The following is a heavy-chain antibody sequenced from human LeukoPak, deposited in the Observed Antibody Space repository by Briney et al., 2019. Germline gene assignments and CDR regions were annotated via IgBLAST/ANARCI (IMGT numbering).Heavy chain of an antibody. Sequence: GGSLRLSCAASGFTFSSYAMSWVRQAPGKGLEWVSAISGSGGSTYYADSVKGRFTISRDNSKNTLYLQMNSLRAEDTAVYYCAKDPRYRQQLVQYFQHWGQGTLVTVSS. V-gene: IGHV3-23*01. D-gene: IGHD6-13*01. CDR1: GFTFSSYA. CDR3: AKDPRYRQQLVQYFQH. J-gene: IGHJ1*01. CDR2: ISGSGGST.